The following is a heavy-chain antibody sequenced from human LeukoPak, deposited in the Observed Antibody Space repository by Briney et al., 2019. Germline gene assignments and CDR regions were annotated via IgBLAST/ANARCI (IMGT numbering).Heavy chain of an antibody. CDR2: ISGTGGST. V-gene: IGHV3-23*01. Sequence: GGSLRLSGAASGFTFSSHVMSWVRQAPGKGLEWVSTISGTGGSTYYTDSVKGRFTISRDNSKNTLYLQMNSLRAEDTAVYYCARRAGDYSHPYDYWGQGILVTVSS. J-gene: IGHJ4*02. CDR1: GFTFSSHV. D-gene: IGHD3-22*01. CDR3: ARRAGDYSHPYDY.